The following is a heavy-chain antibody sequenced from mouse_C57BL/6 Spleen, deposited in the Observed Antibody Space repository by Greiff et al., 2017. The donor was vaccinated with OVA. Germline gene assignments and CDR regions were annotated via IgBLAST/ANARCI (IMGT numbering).Heavy chain of an antibody. J-gene: IGHJ4*01. CDR2: IYPGDGDT. CDR3: ARAIITTVEPYYAMDY. V-gene: IGHV1-80*01. D-gene: IGHD1-1*01. CDR1: GYAFSSYW. Sequence: QVQLQQSGAELVKPGASVKISCKASGYAFSSYWMNWVKQRPGKGLEWIGQIYPGDGDTNYNGKFKGKATLTADKSSSTAYMQLSSLTSEDSAVYFCARAIITTVEPYYAMDYWGQGTSVTVSS.